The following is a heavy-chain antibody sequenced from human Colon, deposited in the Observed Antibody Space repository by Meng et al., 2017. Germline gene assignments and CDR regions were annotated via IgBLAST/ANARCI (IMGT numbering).Heavy chain of an antibody. CDR1: GLTFRDHY. Sequence: GESLKISCAASGLTFRDHYMTWIRQAPGKGPEWVANIKPDGSEIYYVDSVKGRFTISRDNTKNSVYLQMNSLRAEDTAVYYCARDNWAKWYFDLWGRGTLVTVSS. D-gene: IGHD7-27*01. J-gene: IGHJ2*01. V-gene: IGHV3-7*01. CDR3: ARDNWAKWYFDL. CDR2: IKPDGSEI.